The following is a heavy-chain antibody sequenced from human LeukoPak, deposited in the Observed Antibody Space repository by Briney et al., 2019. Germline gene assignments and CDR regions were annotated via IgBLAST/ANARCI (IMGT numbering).Heavy chain of an antibody. CDR3: ARDVKVAATPSYYFDY. CDR1: GGSISSYY. V-gene: IGHV4-4*07. Sequence: PSETLSLTCTASGGSISSYYWSWIRQPAGKGLGWIGRIYTSGSTNYNPSLKSRVTMSVDTSKNQFSLKLSSVTAADTAVYYCARDVKVAATPSYYFDYWGQGTLVTVSS. D-gene: IGHD2-15*01. CDR2: IYTSGST. J-gene: IGHJ4*02.